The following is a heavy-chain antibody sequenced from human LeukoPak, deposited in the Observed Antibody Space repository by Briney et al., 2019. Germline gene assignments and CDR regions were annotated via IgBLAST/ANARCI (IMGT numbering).Heavy chain of an antibody. V-gene: IGHV3-23*01. CDR3: AKGGTFGGVIDFDY. CDR2: ISGSGGST. Sequence: PGGSLRLSCAASGFTFSSYAMSSVRQAPGKGLEWVSAISGSGGSTYYADSVEGRFTISRDNSKNTLYLQMNSLRAEHTAVYYCAKGGTFGGVIDFDYWGQGTLVTVSS. J-gene: IGHJ4*02. CDR1: GFTFSSYA. D-gene: IGHD3-16*02.